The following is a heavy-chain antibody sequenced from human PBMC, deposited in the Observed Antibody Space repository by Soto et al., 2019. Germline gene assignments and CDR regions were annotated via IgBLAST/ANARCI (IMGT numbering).Heavy chain of an antibody. CDR1: GYSFTTYW. V-gene: IGHV5-51*01. J-gene: IGHJ4*02. Sequence: PGESLKISCKASGYSFTTYWIGWVRQMPGKGLEWMGIIYPGDSDTRYSPSFQGQVTISADKSINTAYLQWSSLKASDTAMYYCARHSTRREGYNPGIYWGQGTLVTVSS. CDR2: IYPGDSDT. CDR3: ARHSTRREGYNPGIY. D-gene: IGHD1-1*01.